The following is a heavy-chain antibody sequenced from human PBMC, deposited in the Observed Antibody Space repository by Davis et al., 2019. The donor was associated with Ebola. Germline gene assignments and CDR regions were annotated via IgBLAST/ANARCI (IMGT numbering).Heavy chain of an antibody. CDR3: TTDGYGSTGYYGMDV. CDR1: GFTFSNAW. V-gene: IGHV3-15*01. CDR2: IKSKTDGGTT. Sequence: GESLKISCAASGFTFSNAWMSWVRQAPGKGLEWVGRIKSKTDGGTTDYAAPVKGRFTISRDDSKNTLYLQMNSLKTEDTAVYYCTTDGYGSTGYYGMDVWGQGTTVTVSS. D-gene: IGHD5-18*01. J-gene: IGHJ6*02.